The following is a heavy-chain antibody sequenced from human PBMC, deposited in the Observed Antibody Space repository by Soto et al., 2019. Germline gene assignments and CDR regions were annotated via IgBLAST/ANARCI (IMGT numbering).Heavy chain of an antibody. V-gene: IGHV4-39*01. CDR3: ARAGRASRHFDY. D-gene: IGHD1-26*01. Sequence: QLQLQESGPGLVKPSETLSLTCTVSGGSISSSSYYWGWIRQPPGKGLEWIGSIYYSGSTYYNPSLKSRVTISVDTFKNQFSLKLSSVTAADTAVYYCARAGRASRHFDYWGQGTLVTVSS. J-gene: IGHJ4*02. CDR2: IYYSGST. CDR1: GGSISSSSYY.